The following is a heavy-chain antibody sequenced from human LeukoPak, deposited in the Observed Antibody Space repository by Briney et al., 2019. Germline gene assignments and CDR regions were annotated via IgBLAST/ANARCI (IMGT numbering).Heavy chain of an antibody. J-gene: IGHJ4*02. CDR1: GGSFSGYY. Sequence: SETLSLTCAVYGGSFSGYYWSWIRQPPGKGLEGIGEINHSGSTNYNPSLKSRVTISVDTSKNQLSLKLSSVTAADTAVYYCARGSSRILGYWGQGTLVTVSS. CDR3: ARGSSRILGY. CDR2: INHSGST. V-gene: IGHV4-34*01. D-gene: IGHD6-13*01.